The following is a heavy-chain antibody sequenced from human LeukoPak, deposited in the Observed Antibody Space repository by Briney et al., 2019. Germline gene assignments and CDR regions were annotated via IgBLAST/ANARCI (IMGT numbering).Heavy chain of an antibody. Sequence: GESLKISCNGSGYSFTRYWIGWVRQMPGKGLEWMGIIYPGDSDITYSPSFQGQDTISADKPVRAAYPKGSSVKPSDAAMYYCASAPIDYYDRSGYPYYFDYWGQGTLATVSS. CDR3: ASAPIDYYDRSGYPYYFDY. CDR2: IYPGDSDI. D-gene: IGHD3-22*01. V-gene: IGHV5-51*04. J-gene: IGHJ4*02. CDR1: GYSFTRYW.